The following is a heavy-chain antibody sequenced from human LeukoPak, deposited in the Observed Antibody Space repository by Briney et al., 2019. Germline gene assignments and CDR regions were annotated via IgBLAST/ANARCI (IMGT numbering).Heavy chain of an antibody. Sequence: ASVKVSCKASGYTFTSYYMHWVRQAPGQGLEWMGIINPSGGSTSYAQKFQGRVTMTRDTSTSTVYMELSSLRSEDTAVYYCARDLATNYYGSGMCPDSWGQGTLVTVSS. D-gene: IGHD3-10*01. CDR1: GYTFTSYY. CDR2: INPSGGST. CDR3: ARDLATNYYGSGMCPDS. J-gene: IGHJ4*02. V-gene: IGHV1-46*01.